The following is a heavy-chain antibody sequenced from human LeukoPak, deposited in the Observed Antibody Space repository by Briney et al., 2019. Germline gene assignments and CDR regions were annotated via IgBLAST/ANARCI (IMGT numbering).Heavy chain of an antibody. CDR3: ARSGYYYDSSGYFFRFDP. J-gene: IGHJ5*02. CDR1: GYRFSSYW. Sequence: GESLKISCKSSGYRFSSYWIGWVRQMPGKGLEWMGIIYPGDSDTRYSPSLQGQVTISADKSISTAYLQWSSLKASDTAMYYCARSGYYYDSSGYFFRFDPWGQGTLVTVSS. CDR2: IYPGDSDT. D-gene: IGHD3-22*01. V-gene: IGHV5-51*01.